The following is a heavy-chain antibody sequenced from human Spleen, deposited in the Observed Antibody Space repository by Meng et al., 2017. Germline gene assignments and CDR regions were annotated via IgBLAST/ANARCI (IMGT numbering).Heavy chain of an antibody. CDR1: GFTFSNSD. Sequence: EVQLVESGGGLVQPGGSLRLSCAASGFTFSNSDMNWVHQAPGKGLEWVSGVSWSRTHYADSVKGQFIISRDNSRNTLYLQTNSLRAEDTAVYYCVRDLVGRYDSWGPGTLVTVSS. CDR2: VSWSRT. J-gene: IGHJ4*02. D-gene: IGHD2-21*01. V-gene: IGHV3-35*02. CDR3: VRDLVGRYDS.